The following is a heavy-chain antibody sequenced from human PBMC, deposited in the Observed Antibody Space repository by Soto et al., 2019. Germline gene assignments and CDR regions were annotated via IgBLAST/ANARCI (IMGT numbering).Heavy chain of an antibody. Sequence: ASVKVSFKASGYTFTSYGISWVRQAPGQGLEWMGWISAYNGNTNYAQKLQGRVTMTTDTSTSTAYMELRSLRSDDTAVYYCGRYFGTVRKGGLTTGDGSAPWGRGTSVPVPS. D-gene: IGHD4-17*01. J-gene: IGHJ5*02. CDR3: GRYFGTVRKGGLTTGDGSAP. CDR1: GYTFTSYG. CDR2: ISAYNGNT. V-gene: IGHV1-18*01.